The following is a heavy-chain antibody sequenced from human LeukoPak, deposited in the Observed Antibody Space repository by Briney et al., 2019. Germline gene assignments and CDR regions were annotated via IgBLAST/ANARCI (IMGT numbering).Heavy chain of an antibody. CDR3: ARGRVAARPRYYYYYYMDV. Sequence: ASVKVSCKASGYTFTSYDINWVRQATGQGLEWMGWMNPNSGNTGYAQKFQGRVTMTRNTSISTAYMELSSLRSKDTAVYYCARGRVAARPRYYYYYYMDVWGKGTTVTVSS. CDR2: MNPNSGNT. V-gene: IGHV1-8*01. D-gene: IGHD6-6*01. J-gene: IGHJ6*03. CDR1: GYTFTSYD.